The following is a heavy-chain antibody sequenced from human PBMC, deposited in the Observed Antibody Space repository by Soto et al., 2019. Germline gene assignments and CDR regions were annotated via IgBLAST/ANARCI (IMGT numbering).Heavy chain of an antibody. CDR3: ARDWPVAGPIYYYYGMDV. D-gene: IGHD6-19*01. J-gene: IGHJ6*02. Sequence: PGGSLRLSCAASGFTFSSYDMHWVRQATGKGLEWVSAIGTAGDTYYPGSVKGRFTISRENAKNSLYLQMNSLRAEDTAVYYCARDWPVAGPIYYYYGMDVWGQGTTVTVSS. V-gene: IGHV3-13*01. CDR1: GFTFSSYD. CDR2: IGTAGDT.